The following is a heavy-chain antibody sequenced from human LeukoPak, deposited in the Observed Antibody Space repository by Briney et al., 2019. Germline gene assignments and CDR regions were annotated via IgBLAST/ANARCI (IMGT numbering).Heavy chain of an antibody. CDR1: GFTFSDYY. D-gene: IGHD5-12*01. J-gene: IGHJ4*02. Sequence: KPGGFLRLSCAASGFTFSDYYMSWIRQAPGRGLEWVSYISSSGDIIYYPDSVKGRFTISRDNAKNSLYLQMNSLRAEDTAVYYCAARGLRDDYWGQGTLVTVSS. V-gene: IGHV3-11*04. CDR3: AARGLRDDY. CDR2: ISSSGDII.